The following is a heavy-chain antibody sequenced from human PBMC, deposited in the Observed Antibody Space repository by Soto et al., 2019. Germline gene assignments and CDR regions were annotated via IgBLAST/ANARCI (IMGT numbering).Heavy chain of an antibody. D-gene: IGHD3-3*01. Sequence: QVQLVESGGGLVQPGRSLKLSCAASGFTFSTYGMHWVRQSPGKGLEWVAVISYDGSNQYYRDSVRDSFTISRDNSRNTVYLQINSLREEDTAVYYCAKDEGRFLKYYFNFGVDAGGRGTTVTVS. V-gene: IGHV3-30*18. CDR1: GFTFSTYG. CDR3: AKDEGRFLKYYFNFGVDA. J-gene: IGHJ6*02. CDR2: ISYDGSNQ.